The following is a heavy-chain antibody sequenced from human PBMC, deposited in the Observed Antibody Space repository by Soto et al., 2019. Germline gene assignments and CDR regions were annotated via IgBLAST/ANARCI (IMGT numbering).Heavy chain of an antibody. Sequence: QVQLVQSGAEVKKPGSSVKVSCKASGGTFRRYGISWVRQAPGQGLEWMGGIIPIFGIANYAQKFQGRVTITADESTGIAYMELSSLRSEDTAVYYCAVPYYDSRGYYLGYWGQGTRVTVSS. J-gene: IGHJ4*02. D-gene: IGHD3-22*01. CDR2: IIPIFGIA. CDR3: AVPYYDSRGYYLGY. V-gene: IGHV1-69*12. CDR1: GGTFRRYG.